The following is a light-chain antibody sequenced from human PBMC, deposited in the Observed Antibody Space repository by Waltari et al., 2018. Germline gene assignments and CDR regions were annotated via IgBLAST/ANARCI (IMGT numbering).Light chain of an antibody. Sequence: QSMLTQPPSASGTPGQRVTIPCSGSSPDIGSNQVYWYKQPPGTAPNLLIFRNDQRPSRVPDRFSGSKSGTSASLAISGLQSDDAAYYHCAAWDDSVTGPVFGGGTKLTVL. CDR1: SPDIGSNQ. V-gene: IGLV1-47*01. CDR3: AAWDDSVTGPV. J-gene: IGLJ3*02. CDR2: RND.